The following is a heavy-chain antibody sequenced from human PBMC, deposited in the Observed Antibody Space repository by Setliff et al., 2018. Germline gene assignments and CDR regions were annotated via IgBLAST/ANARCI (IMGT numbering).Heavy chain of an antibody. V-gene: IGHV4-30-4*08. D-gene: IGHD6-19*01. CDR2: IYSSGST. Sequence: SETLSLTCTVSGGSISSGDYYWSWIRQPPGKGLEWIGYIYSSGSTYYNPSLKSRVSISVDTSKNQFSLKLSSVTAADTAVYYCARRLSGSGGDDYWGQGTLVTVSS. CDR1: GGSISSGDYY. CDR3: ARRLSGSGGDDY. J-gene: IGHJ4*02.